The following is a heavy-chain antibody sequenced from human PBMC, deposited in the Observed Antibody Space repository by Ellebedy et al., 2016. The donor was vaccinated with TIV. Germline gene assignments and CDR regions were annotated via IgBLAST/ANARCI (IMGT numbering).Heavy chain of an antibody. Sequence: SETLSLXXTVSGGSISSYYWSWIRQPPGKGLVWIGYIYYSGSTNYNPSLKSRVTISVDTSKNQFSLKLSSVTAADTAVYYCARPPHNWGQGTLVTVSS. CDR3: ARPPHN. D-gene: IGHD6-6*01. CDR2: IYYSGST. V-gene: IGHV4-59*12. CDR1: GGSISSYY. J-gene: IGHJ4*02.